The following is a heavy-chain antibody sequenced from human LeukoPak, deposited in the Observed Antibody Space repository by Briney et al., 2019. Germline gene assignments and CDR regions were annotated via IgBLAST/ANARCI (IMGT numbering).Heavy chain of an antibody. V-gene: IGHV5-51*01. Sequence: GGSLRLSCKDSGHSFTNHWIGWVRQMPGKGLEWMGITYPGDSDTRYSPSFQGQVTISVDKSISTSYLQWSSLKASDTAVYYCASSREKGWYFDLWGRGTLVTVSS. CDR3: ASSREKGWYFDL. CDR2: TYPGDSDT. CDR1: GHSFTNHW. D-gene: IGHD1-26*01. J-gene: IGHJ2*01.